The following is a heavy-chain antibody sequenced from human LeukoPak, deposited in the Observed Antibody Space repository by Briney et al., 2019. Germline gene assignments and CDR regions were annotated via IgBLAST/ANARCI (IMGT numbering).Heavy chain of an antibody. CDR3: ARDGIYGPDYMDV. CDR1: GFTFRDYY. V-gene: IGHV3-11*04. CDR2: ISSSGSTI. J-gene: IGHJ6*03. D-gene: IGHD2/OR15-2a*01. Sequence: GGSLRLSCAASGFTFRDYYMSWIRQAPGKGLEWVSYISSSGSTIYYADSVKGRFTISRDNAENSLYLQMNSLRAEDTAVYYCARDGIYGPDYMDVWGKGTTVTVSS.